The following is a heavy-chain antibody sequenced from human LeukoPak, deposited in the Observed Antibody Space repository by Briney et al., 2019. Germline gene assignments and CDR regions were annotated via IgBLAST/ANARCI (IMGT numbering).Heavy chain of an antibody. D-gene: IGHD5-18*01. CDR1: GYTFTSYA. V-gene: IGHV7-4-1*02. Sequence: ASVKVSCKASGYTFTSYALNWVRPAPGQGLEWMGWINTNTGNPAYAQRFTGPFVFSLDTSVSTAYLQISSPKDEDTAVYYCARGGFGAMALNWFDPWGQGTLVTVSS. CDR2: INTNTGNP. J-gene: IGHJ5*02. CDR3: ARGGFGAMALNWFDP.